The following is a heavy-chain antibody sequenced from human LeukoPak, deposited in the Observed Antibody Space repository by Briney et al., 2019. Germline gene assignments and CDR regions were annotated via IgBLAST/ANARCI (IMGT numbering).Heavy chain of an antibody. CDR3: AKDGALGYDSWSGYTDYYYYYGMDV. D-gene: IGHD3-3*01. Sequence: PGRSLRLSCAASGFTFSSYGMHWVRQAPGKGLEWVAVISYDGSNKYYADSVKGRFTISRGNSKNTLYLQMNSLRAEDTAVYYCAKDGALGYDSWSGYTDYYYYYGMDVWGQGTTVTVSS. V-gene: IGHV3-30*18. J-gene: IGHJ6*02. CDR1: GFTFSSYG. CDR2: ISYDGSNK.